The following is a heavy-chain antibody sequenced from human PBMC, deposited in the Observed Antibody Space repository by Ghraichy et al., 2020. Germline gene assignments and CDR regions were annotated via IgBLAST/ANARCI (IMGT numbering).Heavy chain of an antibody. CDR3: ANERWDILTGYRSYYFDY. CDR2: IRYDGSNK. V-gene: IGHV3-30*02. Sequence: LSLTCAASGFTFSSYGMHWVRQAPGKGLEWVAFIRYDGSNKYYADSVKGRFTISRDNSKNTLYLQMNSLRAEDTAVYYCANERWDILTGYRSYYFDYWRQGTLVTVSS. D-gene: IGHD3-9*01. CDR1: GFTFSSYG. J-gene: IGHJ4*02.